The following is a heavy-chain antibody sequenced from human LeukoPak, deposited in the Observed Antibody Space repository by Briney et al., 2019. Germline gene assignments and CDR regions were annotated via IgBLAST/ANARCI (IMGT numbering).Heavy chain of an antibody. Sequence: SETLSLTCTVSGGSISSSSYYWGWIRQPPGKGLEWIGSIYYSGSTYYNPSLKSRVTISVDTSKNQFSLKLSSMTAADTALYYCARHEGYCSSTSCSYFDYWGQGTLVTVSS. CDR1: GGSISSSSYY. CDR2: IYYSGST. V-gene: IGHV4-39*01. D-gene: IGHD2-2*01. J-gene: IGHJ4*02. CDR3: ARHEGYCSSTSCSYFDY.